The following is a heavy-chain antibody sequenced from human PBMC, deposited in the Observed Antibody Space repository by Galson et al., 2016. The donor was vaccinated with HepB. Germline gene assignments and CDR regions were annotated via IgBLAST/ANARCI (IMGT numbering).Heavy chain of an antibody. Sequence: SLRLSCAASGFTFSSHGMHWVRQAPDKGLEWVAIISYDGSHKYYAGSVKGRFTISRDNSKNTLYLQMDSLRAEDTAVYFCAKDGPTVGLFDYWGQGTLVTVSS. D-gene: IGHD1-26*01. J-gene: IGHJ4*02. CDR1: GFTFSSHG. V-gene: IGHV3-30*18. CDR3: AKDGPTVGLFDY. CDR2: ISYDGSHK.